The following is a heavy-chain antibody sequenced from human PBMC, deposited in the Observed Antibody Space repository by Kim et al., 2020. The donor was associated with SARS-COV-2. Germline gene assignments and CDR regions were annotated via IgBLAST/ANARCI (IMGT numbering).Heavy chain of an antibody. CDR3: VRDFDY. Sequence: KTEGSTTHYVASVNGRYTISRDNAKNSLYLQMNRLRGEDTAVYHCVRDFDYWGQGTLVTVSS. V-gene: IGHV3-7*01. J-gene: IGHJ4*02. CDR2: KTEGSTT.